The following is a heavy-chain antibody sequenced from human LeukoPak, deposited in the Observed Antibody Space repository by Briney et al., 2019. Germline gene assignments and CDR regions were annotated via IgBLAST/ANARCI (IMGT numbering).Heavy chain of an antibody. D-gene: IGHD3-3*01. J-gene: IGHJ6*03. CDR1: GDSISTNIYY. CDR2: SFNGGNT. Sequence: SETLSLTCIVSGDSISTNIYYWGWIRQPPGKGLEWIGTSFNGGNTYYNPSLKSRVTIPIDASKNQFSLTLTSVTAEDTAVYYCATTSGYRNYVYYYVDVWGPGTTVTVSS. V-gene: IGHV4-39*01. CDR3: ATTSGYRNYVYYYVDV.